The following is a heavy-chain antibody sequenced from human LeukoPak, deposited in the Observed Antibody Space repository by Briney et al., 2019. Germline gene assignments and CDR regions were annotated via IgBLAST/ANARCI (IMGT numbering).Heavy chain of an antibody. Sequence: FLKLSCAGSGIIFNNYAMQWVRPPPGKGLEGVLGISWNSGSIDYADSVKGRFTISRDNAKNSPYLQMNSLRVEDTAFYYCAKDNRRHYTSGPNPDSLHWGQGALVTVSS. CDR1: GIIFNNYA. CDR3: AKDNRRHYTSGPNPDSLH. CDR2: ISWNSGSI. V-gene: IGHV3-9*01. J-gene: IGHJ4*02. D-gene: IGHD6-19*01.